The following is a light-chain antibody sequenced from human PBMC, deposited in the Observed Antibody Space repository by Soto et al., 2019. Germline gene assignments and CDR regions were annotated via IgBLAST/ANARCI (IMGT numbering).Light chain of an antibody. CDR2: APS. Sequence: PLFQSCPSAXVGDXATIXXRAIHAIDTSLACYQQKPGKAPKLLIYAPSNFQSGVPSRFSGSGSRTHFTLTISRLQAEDFAAYYCQELHGLLITFLEGTPIEIK. CDR3: QELHGLLIT. J-gene: IGKJ5*01. V-gene: IGKV1-9*01. CDR1: HAIDTS.